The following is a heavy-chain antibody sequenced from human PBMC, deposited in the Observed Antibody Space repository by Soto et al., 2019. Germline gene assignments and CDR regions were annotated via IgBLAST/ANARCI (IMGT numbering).Heavy chain of an antibody. CDR1: GGSISSSNW. V-gene: IGHV4-4*02. CDR3: ARAKKLEYYYDSSGYYYDDAFDI. D-gene: IGHD3-22*01. Sequence: PSETLSLTCAVSGGSISSSNWWSWVRQPPGKGLEWIGEIYHSGSTNYNPSLKSRVTISVDKSKNQFSLKLSSVTAADTAVYYCARAKKLEYYYDSSGYYYDDAFDIWGQGTMVTVSS. J-gene: IGHJ3*02. CDR2: IYHSGST.